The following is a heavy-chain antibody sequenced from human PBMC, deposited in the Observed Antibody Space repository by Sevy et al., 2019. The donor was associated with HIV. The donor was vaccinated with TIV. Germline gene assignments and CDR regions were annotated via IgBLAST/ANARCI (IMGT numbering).Heavy chain of an antibody. V-gene: IGHV1-18*01. CDR1: GYTFTNYG. J-gene: IGHJ6*02. D-gene: IGHD2-2*01. CDR3: ARDQGVVVVPAARNGMDV. CDR2: ISASNGYT. Sequence: ASVKVSCKASGYTFTNYGISWVRQAPGQGLEWMGWISASNGYTNYAQRLQDRVTMTTDTATSTAYMDLRSLRSDDTAAYYCARDQGVVVVPAARNGMDVWGQGTTVTVSS.